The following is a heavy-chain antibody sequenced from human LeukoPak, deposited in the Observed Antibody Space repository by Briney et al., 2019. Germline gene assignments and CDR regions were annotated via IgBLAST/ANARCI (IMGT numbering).Heavy chain of an antibody. V-gene: IGHV4-31*03. CDR3: AKDSHSGRYSRLDY. J-gene: IGHJ4*02. Sequence: SQTLSLTCTVSGGSISSGGYYWSWIRQHPGKGLEWIGYIYYSGSTYYNPSLKSRVTISVDTSKNQFSLKLSSVTAADTAVYYCAKDSHSGRYSRLDYWGQGTLVTVSS. D-gene: IGHD1-26*01. CDR2: IYYSGST. CDR1: GGSISSGGYY.